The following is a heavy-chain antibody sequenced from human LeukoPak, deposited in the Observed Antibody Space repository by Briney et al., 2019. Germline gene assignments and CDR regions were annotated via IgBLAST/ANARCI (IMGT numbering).Heavy chain of an antibody. CDR3: ARVKDVAVVAAAAPHFEY. J-gene: IGHJ4*02. CDR2: ISAYKGDT. CDR1: GYTFISYG. Sequence: ASVKVSCKPSGYTFISYGISWVRQAPGQGLEWVGWISAYKGDTDYAQKFQGRVAMTTDTSTNTVYMELTSLRSDDTAVYYCARVKDVAVVAAAAPHFEYWGQGTLVTVSS. D-gene: IGHD2-15*01. V-gene: IGHV1-18*01.